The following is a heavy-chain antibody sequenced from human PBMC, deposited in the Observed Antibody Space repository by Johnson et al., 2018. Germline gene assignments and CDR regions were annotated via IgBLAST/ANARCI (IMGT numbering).Heavy chain of an antibody. Sequence: QVQLQESGPGLVKTSETLSLTCTVSGGSISGYYWSWIRQPPGKGLEWIGYIYDTGSSDYNPSLKSRVTITEDTSKNQLSLRLSSVTAADTAMYYCARDPAVGGGDAFDIWGQGTMVTVSS. CDR1: GGSISGYY. V-gene: IGHV4-59*01. J-gene: IGHJ3*02. CDR2: IYDTGSS. CDR3: ARDPAVGGGDAFDI. D-gene: IGHD6-19*01.